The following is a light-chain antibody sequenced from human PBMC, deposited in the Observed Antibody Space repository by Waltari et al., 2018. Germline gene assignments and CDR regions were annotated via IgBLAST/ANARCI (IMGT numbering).Light chain of an antibody. V-gene: IGLV1-44*01. Sequence: QSGLTQSPSVSGTPGPRVTISCSGSTSNIGSTNVTWYQHFPGTAPNPLIYRNSERPSGVPDRFSGSKSGTSASLAISGLQSEDEAEYYCSAWDDSVHVFGTGTRVTVL. CDR2: RNS. CDR1: TSNIGSTN. J-gene: IGLJ1*01. CDR3: SAWDDSVHV.